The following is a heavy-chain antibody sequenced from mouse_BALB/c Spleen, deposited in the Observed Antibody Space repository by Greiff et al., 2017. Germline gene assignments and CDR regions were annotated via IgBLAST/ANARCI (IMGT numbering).Heavy chain of an antibody. CDR1: GYSITSDYA. CDR3: ARSIYYDYDEGDFAY. CDR2: ISYSGST. V-gene: IGHV3-2*02. D-gene: IGHD2-4*01. J-gene: IGHJ3*01. Sequence: EVKLMESGPGLVKPSQSLSLTCTVTGYSITSDYAWNWIRQFPGNKLEWMGYISYSGSTSYNPSLKSRISITRDTSKNQFFLQLNSVTTEDTATYYCARSIYYDYDEGDFAYWGQGTLVTVSA.